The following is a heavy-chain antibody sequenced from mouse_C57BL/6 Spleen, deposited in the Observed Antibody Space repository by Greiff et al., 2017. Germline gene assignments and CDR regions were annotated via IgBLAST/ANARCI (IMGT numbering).Heavy chain of an antibody. CDR2: IWSDGST. CDR1: GFSLTSYG. V-gene: IGHV2-6*03. CDR3: ASYDYDGAWFAY. Sequence: VQLQESGPGLVAPSQSLSITCTVSGFSLTSYGVHWVRQPPGKGLEWLVVIWSDGSTTYNSALKSRLSISKDKSKSQVFLKMNSLQTDDTAMYYCASYDYDGAWFAYWGQGTLVTVSA. D-gene: IGHD2-4*01. J-gene: IGHJ3*01.